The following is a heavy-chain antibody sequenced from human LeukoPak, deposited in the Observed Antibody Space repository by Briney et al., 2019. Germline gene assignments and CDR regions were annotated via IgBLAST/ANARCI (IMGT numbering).Heavy chain of an antibody. CDR3: ARDLYYYDSSGYYDY. Sequence: PGGSLRLSCAASGFTFISSAMHWVRQAPGKGLEWVAVISYDGSNKYYADSVKGRFTISRDNSKNTLYLQMNSLRAEDTAVYYCARDLYYYDSSGYYDYGGQGTLVTVSS. CDR2: ISYDGSNK. D-gene: IGHD3-22*01. J-gene: IGHJ4*02. CDR1: GFTFISSA. V-gene: IGHV3-30-3*01.